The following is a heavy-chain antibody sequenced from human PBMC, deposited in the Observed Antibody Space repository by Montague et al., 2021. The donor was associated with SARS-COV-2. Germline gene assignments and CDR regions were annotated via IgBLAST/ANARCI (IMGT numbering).Heavy chain of an antibody. CDR3: ARESSGCFFRRCSRYGMDV. V-gene: IGHV4-4*02. J-gene: IGHJ6*02. CDR2: IYHSGST. CDR1: GGSISSSNW. D-gene: IGHD6-19*01. Sequence: SETLSLTCAVSGGSISSSNWGSWVRQPPGKVLEWIGEIYHSGSTNYNPSLKSRVTISVDKSKNQFSLKLSSVTAADTAVYYCARESSGCFFRRCSRYGMDVWGQGTTVTVSS.